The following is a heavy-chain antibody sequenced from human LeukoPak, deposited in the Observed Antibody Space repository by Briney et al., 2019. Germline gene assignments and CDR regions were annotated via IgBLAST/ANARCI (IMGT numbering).Heavy chain of an antibody. CDR3: ARGGDTVTTDLDY. V-gene: IGHV3-48*01. D-gene: IGHD4-17*01. CDR1: GFTFSSYS. Sequence: GGSLRLSCAASGFTFSSYSMNSVRQAPGKGLEWVSYISRISSTIYYADSVKGRFTISRYNAKNSLYLQMNSLRAEDTAVYYCARGGDTVTTDLDYWGQGTLVTVSS. CDR2: ISRISSTI. J-gene: IGHJ4*02.